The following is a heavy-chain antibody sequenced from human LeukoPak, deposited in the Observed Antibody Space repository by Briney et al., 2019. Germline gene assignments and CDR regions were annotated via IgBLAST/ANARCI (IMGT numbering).Heavy chain of an antibody. V-gene: IGHV1-18*01. J-gene: IGHJ4*02. CDR1: GYTFTNYA. Sequence: GASVKVSCKASGYTFTNYAMNWVRQAPGQGLEWMGWISAYNGNTNYAQKLQGRVTMTTDTSTSTAYMELRSLRSDDTGIYYCARDPNVLGITPYYFDFWGQGTLVTVSP. CDR2: ISAYNGNT. D-gene: IGHD3-10*02. CDR3: ARDPNVLGITPYYFDF.